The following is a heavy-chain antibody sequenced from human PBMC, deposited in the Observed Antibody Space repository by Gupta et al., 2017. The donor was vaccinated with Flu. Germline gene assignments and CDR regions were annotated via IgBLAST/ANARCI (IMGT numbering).Heavy chain of an antibody. D-gene: IGHD5-24*01. CDR2: ISYDGSNK. CDR3: AKDWKWNYNNYGMNV. J-gene: IGHJ6*02. Sequence: QERVVESGGGVVQPGRSLRLSCAASGFSFSHYGMHWVRQAPGKGLEWVAVISYDGSNKYYADSVKGRFTISRDNSKNTLYLQMNSLRTEDTAVYYCAKDWKWNYNNYGMNVWGQGTTVTVSS. V-gene: IGHV3-30*18. CDR1: GFSFSHYG.